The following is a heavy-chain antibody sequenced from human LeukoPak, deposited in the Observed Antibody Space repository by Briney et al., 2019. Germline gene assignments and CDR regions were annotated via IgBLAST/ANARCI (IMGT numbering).Heavy chain of an antibody. CDR1: GFTFGNSW. CDR2: INADGSTA. V-gene: IGHV3-74*01. CDR3: VVVVEPPDSDGFDV. J-gene: IGHJ3*01. Sequence: GGSLRLSCAASGFTFGNSWVHWVRQAPGKGLVWVSLINADGSTATYADSVKGRFTISRDNARNTLSLRMNSLTIEDTAVYYCVVVVEPPDSDGFDVWGQGTMVTVSS. D-gene: IGHD1-14*01.